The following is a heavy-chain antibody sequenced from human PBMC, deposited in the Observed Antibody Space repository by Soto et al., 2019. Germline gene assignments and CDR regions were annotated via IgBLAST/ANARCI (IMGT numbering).Heavy chain of an antibody. V-gene: IGHV4-34*01. J-gene: IGHJ5*02. CDR2: IKQNGDT. CDR1: GGSLSYYY. CDR3: ARARDGQYGGELDP. D-gene: IGHD3-16*01. Sequence: QVQLHQWGAGLLKPSETLSLTCAVSGGSLSYYYWSWIRQPPGKGLEWIGEIKQNGDTPYNTSLMSRGTMSVDNSKNHFSMILSSVTAADTSVYYCARARDGQYGGELDPWGLGTLVTVSS.